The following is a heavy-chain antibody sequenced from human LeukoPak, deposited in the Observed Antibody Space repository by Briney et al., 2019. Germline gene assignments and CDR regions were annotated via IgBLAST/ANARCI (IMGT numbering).Heavy chain of an antibody. CDR3: AGRWKSLDLPFDY. CDR2: ISYDGSNK. Sequence: GRSLRLSCAASGFTFSSYGMHWVRQAPGKGLEWVAVISYDGSNKYYADSVKGRFTISRDNSKNTLYLQMNSLRAEDTAVYYCAGRWKSLDLPFDYWGQGTLVTVSS. J-gene: IGHJ4*02. V-gene: IGHV3-30*03. D-gene: IGHD3/OR15-3a*01. CDR1: GFTFSSYG.